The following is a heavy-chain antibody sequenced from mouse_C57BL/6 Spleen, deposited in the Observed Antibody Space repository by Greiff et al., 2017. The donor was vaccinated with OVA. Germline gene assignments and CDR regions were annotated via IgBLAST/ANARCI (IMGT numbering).Heavy chain of an antibody. CDR1: GYAFSSSW. V-gene: IGHV1-82*01. J-gene: IGHJ4*01. CDR2: IYPGDGDT. Sequence: VNVVESGPELVKPGASVKISCKASGYAFSSSWMNWVKQRPGKGLEWIGRIYPGDGDTNYNGKFKGKATLTADKSSSTAYMQLSSLTSEDSAVYFCARQGFAMDYWGQGTSVTVSS. CDR3: ARQGFAMDY.